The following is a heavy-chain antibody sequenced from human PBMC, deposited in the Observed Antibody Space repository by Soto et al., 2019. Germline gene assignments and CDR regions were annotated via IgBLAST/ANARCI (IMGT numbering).Heavy chain of an antibody. CDR1: GGSISSYY. D-gene: IGHD2-2*01. Sequence: PSATLSLTCTVSGGSISSYYWSLIRQPAGKGLECIGRIYSSGSTNYNPSLKSRVTMSVDKSKNQFSLKLSSVTAADTAVYYCARDWPIVVVPAAVRRGSDPRGQGTLVTVS. V-gene: IGHV4-4*07. CDR2: IYSSGST. J-gene: IGHJ5*02. CDR3: ARDWPIVVVPAAVRRGSDP.